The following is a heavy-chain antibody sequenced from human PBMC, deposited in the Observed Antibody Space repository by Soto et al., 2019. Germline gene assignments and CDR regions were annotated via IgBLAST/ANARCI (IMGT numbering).Heavy chain of an antibody. J-gene: IGHJ4*02. V-gene: IGHV3-49*03. D-gene: IGHD3-3*01. CDR1: GFTFGDYA. CDR3: TRDPNTIFGDPAGYFDY. Sequence: PGGSLRLSCTASGFTFGDYAMSWFRQAPGKGLEWVGFIRSKAYGGTTEYAASVKGRFTISRDDSKSIAYLQMNSLKTEDTAVYYCTRDPNTIFGDPAGYFDYWGQGTLVTGSS. CDR2: IRSKAYGGTT.